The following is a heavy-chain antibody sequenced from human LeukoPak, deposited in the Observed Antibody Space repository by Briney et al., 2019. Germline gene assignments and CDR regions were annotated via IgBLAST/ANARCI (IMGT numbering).Heavy chain of an antibody. CDR1: GGTFNNYA. V-gene: IGHV1-69*05. J-gene: IGHJ4*02. CDR3: ASTREDYYDSSGYNVINY. CDR2: IIPIFGTA. D-gene: IGHD3-22*01. Sequence: GASVKVSCKASGGTFNNYAISWVRQAPGQGLEWMGGIIPIFGTANYAQKFQGRVTITTDESTSTAYMELSSLRSEDTAVYYCASTREDYYDSSGYNVINYWGQGTLVTVSS.